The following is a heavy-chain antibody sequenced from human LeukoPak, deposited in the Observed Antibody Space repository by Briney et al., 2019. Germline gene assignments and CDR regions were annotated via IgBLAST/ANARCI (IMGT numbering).Heavy chain of an antibody. D-gene: IGHD2-8*01. J-gene: IGHJ6*03. CDR2: IQYDGSNQ. Sequence: PGGSLRLPCAASRFTFSSYGMHWVRQAPGKGLEWVAYIQYDGSNQQYADSVKGRFSISRDSSKNILYLQMNSLRAEDTAVYHCAKDRCSNGVGCYYYYMDVWGKGTTVTISS. CDR1: RFTFSSYG. CDR3: AKDRCSNGVGCYYYYMDV. V-gene: IGHV3-30*02.